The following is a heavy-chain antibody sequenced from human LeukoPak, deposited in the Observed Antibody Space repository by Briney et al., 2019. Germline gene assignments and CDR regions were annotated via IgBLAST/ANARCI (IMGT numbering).Heavy chain of an antibody. J-gene: IGHJ6*03. CDR3: ARGPGYDFWSGYYTGGYYYYMDV. Sequence: SETLSLTCTVSGGSISSGDYYWSWIRQPPGKGLEWIGYIYYSGSTNYNPSLKSRVTISVDTSKNQFSLKLSSVTAADTAVYYCARGPGYDFWSGYYTGGYYYYMDVWGKGTTVTVSS. CDR1: GGSISSGDYY. V-gene: IGHV4-61*08. CDR2: IYYSGST. D-gene: IGHD3-3*01.